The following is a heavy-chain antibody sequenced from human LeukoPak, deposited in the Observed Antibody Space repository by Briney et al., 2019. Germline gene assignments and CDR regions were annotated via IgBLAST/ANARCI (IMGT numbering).Heavy chain of an antibody. V-gene: IGHV3-23*01. Sequence: GGSLRLSCTASGFTISAYAMMWVRQAPGKGPEWVSAIRGGGGSAFYADSVKGRFTISRDSSKYTLFLQMNSLRAEDTAVYYCARDPNGDYIGAFDTWGPGTMVTVSS. D-gene: IGHD4-17*01. CDR2: IRGGGGSA. CDR1: GFTISAYA. CDR3: ARDPNGDYIGAFDT. J-gene: IGHJ3*02.